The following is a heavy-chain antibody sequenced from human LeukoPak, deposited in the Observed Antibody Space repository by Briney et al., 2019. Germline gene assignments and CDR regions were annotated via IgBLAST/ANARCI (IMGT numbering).Heavy chain of an antibody. CDR3: ARDARSIAAAGTKGRYLDY. J-gene: IGHJ4*02. CDR2: ISGSGGST. D-gene: IGHD6-13*01. V-gene: IGHV3-23*01. Sequence: PGGSLRLSCAASGFTFSSYSMNWVRQAPGKGLEWVSAISGSGGSTYYADSVKGRFTISRDNSKNTLYLQMNSLRAEDTAVYYCARDARSIAAAGTKGRYLDYWGQGTLVTVSS. CDR1: GFTFSSYS.